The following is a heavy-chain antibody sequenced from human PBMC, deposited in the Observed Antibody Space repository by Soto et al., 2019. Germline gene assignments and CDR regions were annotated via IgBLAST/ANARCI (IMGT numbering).Heavy chain of an antibody. CDR2: ISSSSNTI. V-gene: IGHV3-48*01. CDR1: GFTFSSYS. J-gene: IGHJ3*02. CDR3: ATYCSSTSCYSAAFDI. D-gene: IGHD2-2*01. Sequence: GGSLRLSCAASGFTFSSYSMNWVRQAPGKGLEWVSYISSSSNTIYYADSVKGRFTISRDNAKNSLYLQMNSLRAEDTAVYYCATYCSSTSCYSAAFDIWGQGTMVTVSS.